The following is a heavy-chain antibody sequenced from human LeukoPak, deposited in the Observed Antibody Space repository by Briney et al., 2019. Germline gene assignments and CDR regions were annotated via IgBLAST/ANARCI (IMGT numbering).Heavy chain of an antibody. D-gene: IGHD4-17*01. Sequence: GGSLRLSCAASGFTFSGYAMSWVRQAPGKGLEWVSVLSGSSGSTYYADSVKGRFTISRDNSKNTLFLQMNSLRAEDTAIYYCAKVRGMTTVILRHFDYWGQGTLVTVSS. CDR1: GFTFSGYA. CDR2: LSGSSGST. CDR3: AKVRGMTTVILRHFDY. J-gene: IGHJ4*02. V-gene: IGHV3-23*01.